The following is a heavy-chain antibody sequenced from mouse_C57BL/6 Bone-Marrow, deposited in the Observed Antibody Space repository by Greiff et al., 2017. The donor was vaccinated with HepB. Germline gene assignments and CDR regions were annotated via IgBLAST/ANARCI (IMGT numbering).Heavy chain of an antibody. CDR2: IYPGDGDT. D-gene: IGHD1-1*01. Sequence: VQLQQSGPELVKPGASVKISCKASGYAFSSSWMNWVKQRPGKGLEWIGRIYPGDGDTNYNGKFKGKATLTADKSSSTAYMQLSSLTSEDSAVYFCARPVVPYYAMDYWGQGTSVTVSS. CDR3: ARPVVPYYAMDY. CDR1: GYAFSSSW. J-gene: IGHJ4*01. V-gene: IGHV1-82*01.